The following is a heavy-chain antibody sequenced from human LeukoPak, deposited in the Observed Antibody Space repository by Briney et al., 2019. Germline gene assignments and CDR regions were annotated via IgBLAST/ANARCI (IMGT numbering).Heavy chain of an antibody. D-gene: IGHD1-26*01. CDR2: IYSSGST. CDR3: ARVGSYYEVVY. V-gene: IGHV3-53*01. Sequence: PGGSLRLSCAASGFTVSSNYMSWVRQAPGEGLEWGSVIYSSGSTYYADSVKGRFTISRDNSKNTLYLQMNSLRAEYTAVYYCARVGSYYEVVYWGQGTLVTVSS. CDR1: GFTVSSNY. J-gene: IGHJ4*02.